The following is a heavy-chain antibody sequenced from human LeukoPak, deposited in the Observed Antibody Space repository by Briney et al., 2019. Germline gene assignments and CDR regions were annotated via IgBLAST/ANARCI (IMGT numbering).Heavy chain of an antibody. D-gene: IGHD3-10*01. CDR1: GFTFSSNG. Sequence: RSLRLSCVASGFTFSSNGMHWVRQAPGKGLEWVTFIQDDGSKKYYADSVKGRFTISRDNSKNTLYLEMNSLRAEDTAVYYCAKDIGSYYDYWGQGILVTVSS. V-gene: IGHV3-30*02. J-gene: IGHJ4*02. CDR3: AKDIGSYYDY. CDR2: IQDDGSKK.